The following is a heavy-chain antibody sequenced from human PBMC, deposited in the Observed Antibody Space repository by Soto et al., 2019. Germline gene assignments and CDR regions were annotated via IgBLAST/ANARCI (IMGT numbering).Heavy chain of an antibody. Sequence: QVQLQESGPGLLKASETLSLTCSVSGGSISTFYWCWIRQPPGKGLEWIGYISYSGSTNYNPTLTSRHTISMDTSKNHIVLKVISLAAADTAVHFCASHVRRLGCSYGYSYQYWGQGTLVTVSS. D-gene: IGHD5-18*01. J-gene: IGHJ4*02. CDR3: ASHVRRLGCSYGYSYQY. CDR1: GGSISTFY. CDR2: ISYSGST. V-gene: IGHV4-59*08.